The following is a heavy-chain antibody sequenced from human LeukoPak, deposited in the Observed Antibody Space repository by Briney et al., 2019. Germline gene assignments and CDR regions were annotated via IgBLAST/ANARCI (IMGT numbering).Heavy chain of an antibody. CDR1: GFTVSSNY. D-gene: IGHD4-23*01. J-gene: IGHJ4*02. CDR2: IYSGGST. CDR3: ASRTTVVRPRDY. Sequence: PGGSLRLSCAASGFTVSSNYMSWVRQAPGKGLEWVSVIYSGGSTYYADSVKGRFTISRDNSKNTLYLQMNSLRAEDTAVYYCASRTTVVRPRDYWGQGTLVTVSS. V-gene: IGHV3-66*01.